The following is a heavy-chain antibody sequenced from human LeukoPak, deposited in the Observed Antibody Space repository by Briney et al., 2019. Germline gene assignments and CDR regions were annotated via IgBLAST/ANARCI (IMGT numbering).Heavy chain of an antibody. J-gene: IGHJ6*02. V-gene: IGHV4-34*01. CDR1: GGSFSGYY. Sequence: PSETLSLTCAVYGGSFSGYYWSWIRQPPGKGLEWIGEINHSGSTNYNPSLKSRVTISVDTSKNQFSLKLSSVTAADTAVYYCARLGSSWYFYYGMDVWGQGTTVTVSS. CDR3: ARLGSSWYFYYGMDV. D-gene: IGHD6-13*01. CDR2: INHSGST.